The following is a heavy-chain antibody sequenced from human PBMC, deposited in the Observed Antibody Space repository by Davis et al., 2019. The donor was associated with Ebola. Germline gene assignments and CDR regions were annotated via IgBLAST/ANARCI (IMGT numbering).Heavy chain of an antibody. J-gene: IGHJ4*02. CDR1: GFTFSSDS. Sequence: LSLTCAASGFTFSSDSMNWVRQAPGQGLEWVSAISTSVSTIYYANSVKGRFTISRDNAKNSLYLQMNSLGAEDTAVYYCARDLHYYDSSGYYLLSFDYWGQGTLVTVSP. CDR2: ISTSVSTI. D-gene: IGHD3-22*01. CDR3: ARDLHYYDSSGYYLLSFDY. V-gene: IGHV3-21*01.